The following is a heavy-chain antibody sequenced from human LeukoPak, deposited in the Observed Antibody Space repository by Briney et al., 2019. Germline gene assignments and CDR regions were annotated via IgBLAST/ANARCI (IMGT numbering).Heavy chain of an antibody. CDR1: GYTFTSYG. CDR2: ISAYNDDT. Sequence: ASVKVSCKASGYTFTSYGISWVRQAPGQGLEWMGWISAYNDDTDYAQKFQGRVTMTTDTSTSTAYMELRSLRSDDTAVYYCARDVYTYYYDSSAYYPWGQGTLVTVSS. J-gene: IGHJ5*02. CDR3: ARDVYTYYYDSSAYYP. V-gene: IGHV1-18*01. D-gene: IGHD3-22*01.